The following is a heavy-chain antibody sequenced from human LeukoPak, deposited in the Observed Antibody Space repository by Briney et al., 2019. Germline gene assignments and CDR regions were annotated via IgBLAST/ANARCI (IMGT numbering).Heavy chain of an antibody. CDR3: ASSSDIYGSGSYFNSLGDV. Sequence: PGGSLRLSCAASGFTFSSYAMNWVRQAPGKGLEWVSAISGSGGSTYYANSVKGRFTISRGNSKNTLYLQMNSLRAEDTAVYYCASSSDIYGSGSYFNSLGDVWGKGTTVSISS. CDR2: ISGSGGST. V-gene: IGHV3-23*01. J-gene: IGHJ6*04. CDR1: GFTFSSYA. D-gene: IGHD3-10*01.